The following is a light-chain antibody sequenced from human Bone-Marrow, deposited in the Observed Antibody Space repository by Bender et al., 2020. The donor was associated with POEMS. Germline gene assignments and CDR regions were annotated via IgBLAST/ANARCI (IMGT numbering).Light chain of an antibody. CDR1: SSDIGSYKY. J-gene: IGLJ1*01. CDR2: EVS. Sequence: QSALTQPASVSGSPGQSISISCTGTSSDIGSYKYVSWYQQHPGKAPKLMIYEVSKRPSGVPDRFSGSKSGNTASLTVSGLQAEDEADYYCSSYADRNNYVFGTGTKVTVL. V-gene: IGLV2-8*01. CDR3: SSYADRNNYV.